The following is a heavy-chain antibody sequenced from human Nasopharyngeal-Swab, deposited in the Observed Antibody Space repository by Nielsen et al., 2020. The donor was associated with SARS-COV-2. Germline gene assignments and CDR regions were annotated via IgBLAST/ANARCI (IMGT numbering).Heavy chain of an antibody. V-gene: IGHV3-7*01. J-gene: IGHJ6*02. CDR3: ASRRLRLSYYYYGMDV. CDR2: IKQDGSEK. Sequence: VRQAPGKGLEWVANIKQDGSEKYYVDSVKGRFTISRDNAKNSLYLQMNSLRAEDTAVYYCASRRLRLSYYYYGMDVWGQGTTVTVSS. D-gene: IGHD4-17*01.